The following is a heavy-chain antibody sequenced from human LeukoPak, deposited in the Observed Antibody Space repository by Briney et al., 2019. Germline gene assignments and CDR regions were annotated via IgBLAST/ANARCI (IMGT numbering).Heavy chain of an antibody. CDR1: GYTFTGYY. CDR3: ARGGYGTYYYDSSGYYSPEYFQH. D-gene: IGHD3-22*01. Sequence: VASVKVSCKASGYTFTGYYMHWVRQAPGQGLEWMGWINPNSGGTNYAQKFQGRVTMTRDTSISTAYMELSRLRSDDTAVYYCARGGYGTYYYDSSGYYSPEYFQHWGQGTLVTVSS. J-gene: IGHJ1*01. V-gene: IGHV1-2*02. CDR2: INPNSGGT.